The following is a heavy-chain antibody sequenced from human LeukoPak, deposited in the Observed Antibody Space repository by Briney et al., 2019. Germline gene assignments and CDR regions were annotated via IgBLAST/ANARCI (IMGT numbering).Heavy chain of an antibody. J-gene: IGHJ4*02. CDR1: GFIFNNYG. CDR2: IRYDGSNK. Sequence: GGSLRLSCAASGFIFNNYGIHWVRQAPGKGLEWVAFIRYDGSNKYYADPVKGRFTISRDNSKNTLYLQLNSLRAEDTAMYYCAKGSEFDCSSTSCYNYFDYWGQGTLVTVSS. CDR3: AKGSEFDCSSTSCYNYFDY. D-gene: IGHD2-2*02. V-gene: IGHV3-30*02.